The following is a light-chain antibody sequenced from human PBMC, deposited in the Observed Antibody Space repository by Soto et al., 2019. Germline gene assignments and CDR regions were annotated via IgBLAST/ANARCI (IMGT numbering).Light chain of an antibody. Sequence: IVLTQSPATLSVSPGERATLSCRASQSANIYLAWYQQKPGQAPRLLIFGASYRATGIPARFSGSGSGTDFTLTISRLEPEDFAVYYCQQYGSSGTFGQGTKVDIK. V-gene: IGKV3-20*01. CDR1: QSANIY. J-gene: IGKJ1*01. CDR3: QQYGSSGT. CDR2: GAS.